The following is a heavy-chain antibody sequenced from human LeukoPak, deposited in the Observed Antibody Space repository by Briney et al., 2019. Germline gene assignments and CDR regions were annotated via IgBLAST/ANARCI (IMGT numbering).Heavy chain of an antibody. J-gene: IGHJ4*02. CDR3: ARQGSGSYYNPNFDY. Sequence: SETLSLTCTVSGGSISSDNYYWGWIRQPPGKGLEWIGSIYYSGSTYYNPSLKSRVTISVDTSKNQFSLKLSSVTAADTAVYYCARQGSGSYYNPNFDYWGQGTLITVSS. CDR1: GGSISSDNYY. V-gene: IGHV4-39*01. D-gene: IGHD3-10*01. CDR2: IYYSGST.